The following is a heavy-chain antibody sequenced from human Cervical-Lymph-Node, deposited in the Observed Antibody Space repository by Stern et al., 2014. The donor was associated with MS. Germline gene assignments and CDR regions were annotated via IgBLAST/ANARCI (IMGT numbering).Heavy chain of an antibody. CDR2: IYYSGST. D-gene: IGHD3-10*01. J-gene: IGHJ6*02. V-gene: IGHV4-61*01. CDR3: ARAPGSYYYYYGMDV. CDR1: GGSVSSGSYY. Sequence: QLQLQESGPGLVKPSETLSLTCTVSGGSVSSGSYYWSWIRQPPGQGLEWIGYIYYSGSTNYNPSLKSRVTISVDTSKNQFSLKLSSVTAADTAVYYCARAPGSYYYYYGMDVWGQGTTATVSS.